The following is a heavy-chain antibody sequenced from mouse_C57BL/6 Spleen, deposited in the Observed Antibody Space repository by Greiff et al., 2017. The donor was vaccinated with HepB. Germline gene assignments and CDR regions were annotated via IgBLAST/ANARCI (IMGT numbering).Heavy chain of an antibody. J-gene: IGHJ2*01. Sequence: QVQLQQPGAELVKPGASVKMSCKASGYTFTSYWITWVKQRPGQGLEWIGDIYPGSGSTNYNEKFKSKATLTVDTSYSTAYMQLSSLTSEDSAVYYCSGYYDYDGVDYWGQGTTLTVSS. CDR3: SGYYDYDGVDY. D-gene: IGHD2-4*01. CDR2: IYPGSGST. CDR1: GYTFTSYW. V-gene: IGHV1-55*01.